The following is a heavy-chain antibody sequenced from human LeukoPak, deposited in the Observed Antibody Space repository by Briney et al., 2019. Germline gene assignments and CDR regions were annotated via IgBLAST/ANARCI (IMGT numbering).Heavy chain of an antibody. CDR2: INPSGGST. Sequence: ASLKVSCKASGYTFTSYYMHWVRHAPRQALEWMGIINPSGGSTSYAQKFQGRVTRTRDTSTSTVYMELSSLRSEDTAVYYCARGGRDIVVVPAGPWGQGTLVTVSS. D-gene: IGHD2-2*01. J-gene: IGHJ5*02. CDR1: GYTFTSYY. CDR3: ARGGRDIVVVPAGP. V-gene: IGHV1-46*01.